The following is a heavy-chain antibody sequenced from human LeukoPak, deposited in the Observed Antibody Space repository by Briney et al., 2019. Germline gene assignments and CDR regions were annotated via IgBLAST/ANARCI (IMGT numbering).Heavy chain of an antibody. J-gene: IGHJ4*02. V-gene: IGHV1-2*02. D-gene: IGHD3-9*01. CDR3: ARVSFDILTGYSSFDY. CDR1: GYTFTDYY. Sequence: GASVKVSCKASGYTFTDYYMHWVRQAPGQGLEWMGWINPNSGGTNYAQKFQGRVTMTRDTSISTAYMELSRLRSDDTAVYYCARVSFDILTGYSSFDYWGQGTLVTVSS. CDR2: INPNSGGT.